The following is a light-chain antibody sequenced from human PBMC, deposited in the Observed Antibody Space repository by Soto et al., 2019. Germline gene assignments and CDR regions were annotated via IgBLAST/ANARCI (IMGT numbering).Light chain of an antibody. V-gene: IGKV1-39*01. CDR2: AAS. J-gene: IGKJ1*01. CDR1: QSISTY. CDR3: QQSGTTPPWT. Sequence: DIQMTQSPSSLSASVGDRVAITWRASQSISTYLNWYQQKPGKAPKLLIYAASSLQSGVPSRFSGSGSGTDFTLTISSLQPEDFATYYCQQSGTTPPWTFGQGTKVDIK.